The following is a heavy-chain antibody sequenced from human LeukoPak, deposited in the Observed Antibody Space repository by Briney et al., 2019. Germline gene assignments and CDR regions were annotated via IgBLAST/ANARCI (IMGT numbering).Heavy chain of an antibody. CDR2: INPNSGEA. D-gene: IGHD6-19*01. J-gene: IGHJ4*02. Sequence: ASVKVSCKASGYTFTGYYMHWVRQAPGQGLEWMGWINPNSGEANYAQRFQGRVTMTYDTSITTAYMELSRLRSDDTAVFFCARLYAGSGSPHYFDYWGQGTLVTVAS. V-gene: IGHV1-2*02. CDR3: ARLYAGSGSPHYFDY. CDR1: GYTFTGYY.